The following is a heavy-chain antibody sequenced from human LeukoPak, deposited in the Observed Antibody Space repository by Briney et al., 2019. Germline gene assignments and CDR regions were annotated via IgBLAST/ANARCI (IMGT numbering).Heavy chain of an antibody. Sequence: GGSLRLSCAASGFTFSGSALHWVRQASGKGLEWIGRIRSKTNNYATTYAASVTGRFTISRDDAENTAYLQMNSLRAEDTAVYYCARDPAAAAGTVGYWGQGTLVTVSS. D-gene: IGHD6-13*01. CDR3: ARDPAAAAGTVGY. CDR2: IRSKTNNYAT. J-gene: IGHJ4*02. V-gene: IGHV3-73*01. CDR1: GFTFSGSA.